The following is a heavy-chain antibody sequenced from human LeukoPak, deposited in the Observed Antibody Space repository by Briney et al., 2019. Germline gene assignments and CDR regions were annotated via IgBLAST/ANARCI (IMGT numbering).Heavy chain of an antibody. CDR1: GGTFSSYA. CDR3: AKGDDYGDYGGLDY. J-gene: IGHJ4*02. CDR2: ISGSGGST. Sequence: SCTASGGTFSSYAMSWVRQAPGKGLEWVSAISGSGGSTYYADSVKGRFTISRDNSKNTLYLQMNSLRAEDTAVYYCAKGDDYGDYGGLDYWGQGTLVTVSS. V-gene: IGHV3-23*01. D-gene: IGHD4-17*01.